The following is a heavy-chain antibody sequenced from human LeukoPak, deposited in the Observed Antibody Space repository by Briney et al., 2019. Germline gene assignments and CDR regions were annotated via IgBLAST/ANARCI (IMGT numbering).Heavy chain of an antibody. CDR2: ISGRGGST. Sequence: GGSLRLSCAASGFIFSSCAMSCVRQAPGKGLEWVSAISGRGGSTYYGDSVKGRFTISRDNSNNALYLQMNSLRAEDTAVYYCAKGFFDWLYYFDSWGQGTLVTVSS. V-gene: IGHV3-23*01. CDR3: AKGFFDWLYYFDS. D-gene: IGHD3-9*01. CDR1: GFIFSSCA. J-gene: IGHJ4*02.